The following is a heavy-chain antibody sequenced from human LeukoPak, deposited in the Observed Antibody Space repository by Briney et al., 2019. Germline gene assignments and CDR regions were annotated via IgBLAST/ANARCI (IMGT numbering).Heavy chain of an antibody. J-gene: IGHJ5*02. D-gene: IGHD6-19*01. V-gene: IGHV4-4*07. CDR1: GGSISSYY. Sequence: NPSETLSLTCTVSGGSISSYYWSWIRQPAGKGLEWIGRIYSGGSTNYNPSLKSRVTMSVDTSKNQFSLKLTFVTAADTAIYYCARDYSSGSFDPWGQGTLVTVSS. CDR3: ARDYSSGSFDP. CDR2: IYSGGST.